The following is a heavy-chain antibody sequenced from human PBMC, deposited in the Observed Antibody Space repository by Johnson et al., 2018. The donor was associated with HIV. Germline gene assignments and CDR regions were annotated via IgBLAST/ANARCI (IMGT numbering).Heavy chain of an antibody. CDR1: GFRFDDYG. CDR2: IYWICDSK. CDR3: ARFGRGGSHAFDI. V-gene: IGHV3-20*04. J-gene: IGHJ3*02. D-gene: IGHD5-24*01. Sequence: MMLVESGGGVVRPGGSLRLSCAASGFRFDDYGMTWVRQAPGKGLECVSCIYWICDSKDYADSVNGRFTISRDNAKNSLYLQMNSLRAEDTALYYCARFGRGGSHAFDIWGQGTMVTVSS.